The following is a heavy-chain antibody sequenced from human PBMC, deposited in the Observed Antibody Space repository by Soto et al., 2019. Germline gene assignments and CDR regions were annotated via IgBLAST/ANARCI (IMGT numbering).Heavy chain of an antibody. D-gene: IGHD1-1*01. CDR3: TRHAIIPKLQYGMDV. V-gene: IGHV4-59*01. Sequence: PSETLSLTCTVSGGSISGYYWSWIRQPPGKGLEWIGYIFYRGNTLYNPSLQSRVTISVDTSKNQFFLGLTSVTAADTAVYYCTRHAIIPKLQYGMDVWGQGASVPSP. CDR1: GGSISGYY. CDR2: IFYRGNT. J-gene: IGHJ6*02.